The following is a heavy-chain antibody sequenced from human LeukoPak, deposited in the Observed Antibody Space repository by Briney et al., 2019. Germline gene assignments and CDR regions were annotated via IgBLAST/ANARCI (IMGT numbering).Heavy chain of an antibody. CDR2: IIPIFGTT. J-gene: IGHJ4*02. CDR1: GGTFSSYA. V-gene: IGHV1-69*13. Sequence: ASVKVSCKASGGTFSSYAISWVRQAPGQGLEWMEWIIPIFGTTNYAQKFQGRVTITADESTSTAYMELSSLRSEDTAVYYCAREGDPRVRYFAHWGQGTLVTVSS. CDR3: AREGDPRVRYFAH. D-gene: IGHD4-17*01.